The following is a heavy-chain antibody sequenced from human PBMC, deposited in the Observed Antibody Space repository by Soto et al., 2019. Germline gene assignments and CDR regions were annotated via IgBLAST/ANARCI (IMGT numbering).Heavy chain of an antibody. CDR3: ARVSASGWHVNGRDYFDS. V-gene: IGHV3-11*01. J-gene: IGHJ4*02. D-gene: IGHD6-19*01. CDR2: ISSREVTI. CDR1: GFTFSNYY. Sequence: QVQLVESGGGLVKPGGSLRLSCAASGFTFSNYYMAWIRQAPGKGLECLSYISSREVTIYYADSVKGRFTISRDNTKNSLYLQMSSLRDEDTGVYYRARVSASGWHVNGRDYFDSWGQGTLVTVSS.